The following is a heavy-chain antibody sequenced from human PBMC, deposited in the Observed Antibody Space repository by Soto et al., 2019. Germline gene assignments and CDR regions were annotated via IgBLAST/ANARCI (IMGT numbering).Heavy chain of an antibody. CDR2: IYYSGST. J-gene: IGHJ5*02. V-gene: IGHV4-30-4*01. CDR3: ARVGPPITGTTKEYNWFDP. CDR1: GGSISSGDYY. D-gene: IGHD1-20*01. Sequence: SETLSLTCTVSGGSISSGDYYWSWIRQPPGKGLEWIGYIYYSGSTYYNPSLKSRVTVSVDTSKNQFSLKLSSVTAADTAVFYCARVGPPITGTTKEYNWFDPWGQGTLVTVSS.